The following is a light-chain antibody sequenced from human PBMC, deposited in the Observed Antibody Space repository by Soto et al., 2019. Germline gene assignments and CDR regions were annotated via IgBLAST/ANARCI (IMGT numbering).Light chain of an antibody. Sequence: EIVMTQSPATLSVSPGERATLSCRASQAVSSNLAWYQQEPGQAPRLLIYAASTRAAGIPDRFSGSGSGTGFPLTITSLQSEDFAVYYFQHYNNWPFTFGPGTKVDI. CDR2: AAS. CDR1: QAVSSN. J-gene: IGKJ3*01. CDR3: QHYNNWPFT. V-gene: IGKV3-15*01.